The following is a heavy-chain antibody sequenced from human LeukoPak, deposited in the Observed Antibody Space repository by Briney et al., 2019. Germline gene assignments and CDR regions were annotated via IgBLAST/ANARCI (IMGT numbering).Heavy chain of an antibody. V-gene: IGHV1-69*05. Sequence: SVKVSCKASGGTFSSYAISWVRQAPGQGLEWMGGTIPIFGTANYAQKFQGRVTITTDESTSTAYMELSSLRSEDTAVYYCARVLFKQRYYDSSGQGSFDYWGQGTLVTVSS. CDR3: ARVLFKQRYYDSSGQGSFDY. CDR1: GGTFSSYA. J-gene: IGHJ4*02. CDR2: TIPIFGTA. D-gene: IGHD3-22*01.